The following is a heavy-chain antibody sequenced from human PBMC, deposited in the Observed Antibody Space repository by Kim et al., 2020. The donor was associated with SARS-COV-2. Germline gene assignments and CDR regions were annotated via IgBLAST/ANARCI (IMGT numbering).Heavy chain of an antibody. CDR1: GYTFTGYY. D-gene: IGHD3-3*01. J-gene: IGHJ3*02. V-gene: IGHV1-2*02. CDR3: ARDLAESGDNALDI. Sequence: ASVKVSCKASGYTFTGYYIHWVRQAPGQGLEWMGWINTNSGDTNYAQKLQGRVTVTSDTSIRTAYMELSRLRYDDTAVYYCARDLAESGDNALDIWGQGTMVTVSS. CDR2: INTNSGDT.